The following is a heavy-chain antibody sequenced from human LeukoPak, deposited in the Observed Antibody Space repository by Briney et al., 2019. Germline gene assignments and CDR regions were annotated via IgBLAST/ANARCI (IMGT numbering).Heavy chain of an antibody. CDR1: GFTFNKHG. D-gene: IGHD2-15*01. CDR2: IRHDGSNT. J-gene: IGHJ4*02. V-gene: IGHV3-30*02. CDR3: SKDINSYCRGDCSDY. Sequence: PGGSLRLSCGASGFTFNKHGMHWVRQAPGKGLEWVAFIRHDGSNTYYADSVKGRFTISRDNSKNTVDLQMNSLGTEDTAIYYCSKDINSYCRGDCSDYWGQGTLVIVSS.